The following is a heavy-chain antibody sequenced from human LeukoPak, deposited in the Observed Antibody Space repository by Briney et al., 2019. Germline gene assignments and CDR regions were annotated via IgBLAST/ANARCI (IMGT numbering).Heavy chain of an antibody. CDR3: ARRTVTRDWYFDL. J-gene: IGHJ2*01. D-gene: IGHD4-17*01. V-gene: IGHV3-11*01. CDR2: ISSSGTTI. CDR1: GFTFSDYY. Sequence: PGGSLRLSCAASGFTFSDYYMSWIRQAPGKGLEWVSYISSSGTTIYYADSVKGRFTISRDNAKNSLYLQMNSLRAEDTAVYYCARRTVTRDWYFDLLGRGTLVTVSS.